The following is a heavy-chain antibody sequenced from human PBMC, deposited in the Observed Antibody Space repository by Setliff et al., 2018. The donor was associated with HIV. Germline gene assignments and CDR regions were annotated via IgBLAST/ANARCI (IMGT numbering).Heavy chain of an antibody. CDR1: GGSIKSGHYY. CDR3: ARRPSSSSFDY. D-gene: IGHD6-6*01. J-gene: IGHJ4*02. V-gene: IGHV4-39*01. Sequence: SETLSLTCTVSGGSIKSGHYYWGWIRQPPGKGLEWNGNILNGETIFYNPSLKSRVTMSVDTSKNQLSLRLTSVTAADTAVYYCARRPSSSSFDYWGQGTLVTVSS. CDR2: ILNGETI.